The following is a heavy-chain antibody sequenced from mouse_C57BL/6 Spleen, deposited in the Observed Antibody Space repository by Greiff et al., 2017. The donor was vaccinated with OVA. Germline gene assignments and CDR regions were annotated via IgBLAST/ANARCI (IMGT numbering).Heavy chain of an antibody. V-gene: IGHV1-15*01. CDR3: TRWRSNYGWYFDV. CDR2: IDPETGGT. CDR1: GYTFTDYE. J-gene: IGHJ1*03. D-gene: IGHD2-5*01. Sequence: QVQLKESGAELVRPGASVTLSCKASGYTFTDYEMHWVKQTPVHGLEWIGAIDPETGGTAYNQKFKGKAILTADKSSSTAYMELRSLTSEDSAVYYCTRWRSNYGWYFDVWGTGTTVTVSS.